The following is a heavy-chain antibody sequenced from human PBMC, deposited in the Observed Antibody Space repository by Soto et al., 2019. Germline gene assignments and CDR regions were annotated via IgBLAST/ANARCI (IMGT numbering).Heavy chain of an antibody. J-gene: IGHJ6*02. CDR1: GFTFRSYS. V-gene: IGHV3-21*01. D-gene: IGHD2-15*01. CDR2: ISSSSSYI. Sequence: GGSLRLSGAASGFTFRSYSMNWGRQAPGKGLEWVASISSSSSYIYYADSVKGRFTISRDNAKNSLYLQMNSLRAEDTAVYYCARHRGREGCSGRTSYSSYSYGMYLWRQGTPVPASS. CDR3: ARHRGREGCSGRTSYSSYSYGMYL.